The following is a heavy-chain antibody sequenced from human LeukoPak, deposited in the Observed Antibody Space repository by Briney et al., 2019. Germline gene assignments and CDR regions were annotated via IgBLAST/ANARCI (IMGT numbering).Heavy chain of an antibody. CDR2: ISSSSSYI. CDR1: GFTFSSYS. V-gene: IGHV3-21*01. Sequence: GGSPRLSCAASGFTFSSYSMNWVRQAPGKGLEWVSSISSSSSYIYYADSVKGRFTISRDNAKNSLYLQMNSLRAEDTAVYYCAREGGEWELLRTFDYWGQGTLVTVSS. J-gene: IGHJ4*02. D-gene: IGHD1-26*01. CDR3: AREGGEWELLRTFDY.